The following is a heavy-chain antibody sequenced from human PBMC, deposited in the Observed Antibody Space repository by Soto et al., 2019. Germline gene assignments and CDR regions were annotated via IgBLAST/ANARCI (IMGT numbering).Heavy chain of an antibody. D-gene: IGHD3-10*01. J-gene: IGHJ3*02. Sequence: ASVKVSCKASGYTFTSYGISWVRQAPGQGLEWMGWISAYHGNTNYAQKLQGRVTMTTDTSTSTAYMELRSLRSDDTAVYYCAREISMVRGRSAFDIRGQGTMVTVSS. CDR2: ISAYHGNT. CDR1: GYTFTSYG. CDR3: AREISMVRGRSAFDI. V-gene: IGHV1-18*01.